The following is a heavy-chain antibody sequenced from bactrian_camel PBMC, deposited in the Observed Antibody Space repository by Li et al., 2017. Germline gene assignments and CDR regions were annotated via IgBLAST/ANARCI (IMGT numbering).Heavy chain of an antibody. Sequence: VQLVESGGGSVQPGGSLRLSCVASEFPYYSNCMGWFRQAPGKEREGVAAVFTGGARTGPGTPYYADSVKGRFSISRDGAKNTVYLQMNNLKPEDTATYYCAVAGENTGPWRPCGGQGTQVTVS. V-gene: IGHV3S40*01. CDR2: VFTGGARTGPGTP. J-gene: IGHJ4*01. CDR3: AVAGENTGPWRPC. D-gene: IGHD7*01. CDR1: EFPYYSNC.